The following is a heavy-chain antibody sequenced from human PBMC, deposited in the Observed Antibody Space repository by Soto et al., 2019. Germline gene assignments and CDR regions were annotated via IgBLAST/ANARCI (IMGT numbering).Heavy chain of an antibody. CDR1: GGSISGGYS. V-gene: IGHV4-30-2*01. Sequence: QLQESGSVLVRPSQTLSLTCTVSGGSISGGYSWVWIRQPPGKGLEWIGYIYHTGSSHYSPALKNRVTMSVDKSKNHFSLRLTSVTTADPAVYFCAKEGDYSAFDIWGQGTMVIVSS. CDR2: IYHTGSS. CDR3: AKEGDYSAFDI. J-gene: IGHJ3*02. D-gene: IGHD4-17*01.